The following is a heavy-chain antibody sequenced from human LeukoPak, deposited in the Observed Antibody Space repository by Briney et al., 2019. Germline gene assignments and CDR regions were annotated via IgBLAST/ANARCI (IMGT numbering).Heavy chain of an antibody. CDR3: ASSLSTRKYSGSQY. D-gene: IGHD1-26*01. CDR1: GGTFSSYA. Sequence: ASVKVSCKASGGTFSSYAISWVRQAPGQGLEWMGRTIPIRGMANYAQKFKGRVTITEAKSTSTDYMELSSLRSEDTAVYYCASSLSTRKYSGSQYWGQGTLVTVSS. CDR2: TIPIRGMA. V-gene: IGHV1-69*04. J-gene: IGHJ4*02.